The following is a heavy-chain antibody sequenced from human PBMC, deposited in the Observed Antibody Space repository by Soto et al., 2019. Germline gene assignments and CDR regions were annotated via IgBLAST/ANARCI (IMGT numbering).Heavy chain of an antibody. D-gene: IGHD6-13*01. V-gene: IGHV4-31*03. CDR2: IYYSGST. J-gene: IGHJ4*02. CDR3: ARLYPGVYGIAAAGQYYFDY. Sequence: SETLSLTCTVSGGSISSGGYYWSWIRQHPGKGLEWIGYIYYSGSTYYNPSLKSRVTISVDTSKNQFSLKLSSVTAADTAVYYCARLYPGVYGIAAAGQYYFDYWGQGTLVTVSS. CDR1: GGSISSGGYY.